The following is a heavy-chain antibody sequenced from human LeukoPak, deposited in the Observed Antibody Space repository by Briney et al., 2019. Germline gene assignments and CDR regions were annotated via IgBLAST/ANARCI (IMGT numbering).Heavy chain of an antibody. D-gene: IGHD2-15*01. J-gene: IGHJ4*02. CDR3: TRYCSSGSCLRGDS. V-gene: IGHV3-11*01. CDR2: ISSSGSTI. Sequence: GGSLRLSCAASGFIFSDYYMSWMRQAPGKGLEWVSYISSSGSTIYYADSVKGRFIISRDNAKNSLFLQMNSLRADDTAVYYCTRYCSSGSCLRGDSWGQGTLVTVSS. CDR1: GFIFSDYY.